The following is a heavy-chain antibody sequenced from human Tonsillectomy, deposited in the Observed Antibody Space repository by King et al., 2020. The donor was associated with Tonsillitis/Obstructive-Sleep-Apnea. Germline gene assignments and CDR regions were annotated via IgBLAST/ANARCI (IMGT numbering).Heavy chain of an antibody. Sequence: VQLVESGGGLVQPGGSLRLSCAASGFTFSSYAMSWVRQAPGKGLEWVSAISGSGGNTYYADSVKGRFTISRDNSKNTLYLQIDSLRAKDTAVYYCAKAPRSAYYYGSGSLFDYWGQGSLVTVSS. D-gene: IGHD3-10*01. V-gene: IGHV3-23*04. CDR3: AKAPRSAYYYGSGSLFDY. CDR2: ISGSGGNT. J-gene: IGHJ4*02. CDR1: GFTFSSYA.